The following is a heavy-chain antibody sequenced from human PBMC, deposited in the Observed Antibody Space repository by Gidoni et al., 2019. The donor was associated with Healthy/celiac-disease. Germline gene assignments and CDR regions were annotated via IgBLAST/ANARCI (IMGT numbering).Heavy chain of an antibody. CDR3: ARAVRDGYNEWELFDY. V-gene: IGHV6-1*01. D-gene: IGHD1-26*01. CDR1: GDSVSSNSAA. CDR2: TYYRSKWYN. Sequence: QVQLQQSGPGLVKPSQTLSLTCAIPGDSVSSNSAAWNWNRQSPSRGLEWLGRTYYRSKWYNDYAVSVKSRITNNPDTSKNQFSLQLNSVTPEDTAVYYCARAVRDGYNEWELFDYWGQGTLVTVSS. J-gene: IGHJ4*02.